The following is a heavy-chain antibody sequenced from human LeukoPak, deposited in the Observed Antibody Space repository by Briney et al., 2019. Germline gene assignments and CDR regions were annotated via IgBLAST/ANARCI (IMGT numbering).Heavy chain of an antibody. D-gene: IGHD2-2*02. J-gene: IGHJ6*02. CDR3: AREAIVVVPAAILYYYYGMDV. V-gene: IGHV3-30-3*01. Sequence: GGSLRLSCAASGFTFSSYAMHWVRQAPGKGLEWVAVISYDGSNKYYADSVKGRFTISRDNSKNTLYLQMNSLRAEDTAVYYCAREAIVVVPAAILYYYYGMDVWGQGTTVTVSS. CDR1: GFTFSSYA. CDR2: ISYDGSNK.